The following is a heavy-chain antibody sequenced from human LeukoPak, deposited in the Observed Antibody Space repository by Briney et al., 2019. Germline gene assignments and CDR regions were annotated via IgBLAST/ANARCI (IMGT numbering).Heavy chain of an antibody. V-gene: IGHV4-59*08. CDR2: IFYGGST. CDR3: ARHVDQWLGIDH. D-gene: IGHD6-19*01. CDR1: GGSISSHY. Sequence: SETLSLTCTVSGGSISSHYWSWIRQPPGKGLEWIGHIFYGGSTNYNPSLKSRVTISVDTSKNQFSLKLTPVTAADTAFYFCARHVDQWLGIDHWGQGTLVTVSS. J-gene: IGHJ4*02.